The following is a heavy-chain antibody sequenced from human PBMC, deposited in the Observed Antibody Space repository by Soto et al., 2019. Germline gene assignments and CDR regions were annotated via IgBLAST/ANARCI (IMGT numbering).Heavy chain of an antibody. D-gene: IGHD3-10*01. CDR1: GGSFSGYY. J-gene: IGHJ4*02. V-gene: IGHV4-34*01. Sequence: PSDTLSLICAVYGGSFSGYYWSWIRQPPGKGLEWIGEINHSRSTNYNPSLKSRVTISVDKSKNQFSLNLSSVTAADTAVYYCARDQIGSGNYYTRYFDYSGQGTLVTVSS. CDR3: ARDQIGSGNYYTRYFDY. CDR2: INHSRST.